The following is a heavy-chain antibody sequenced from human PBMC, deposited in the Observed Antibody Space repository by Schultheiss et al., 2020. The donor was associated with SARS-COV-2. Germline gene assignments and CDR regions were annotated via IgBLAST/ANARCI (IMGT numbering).Heavy chain of an antibody. CDR3: ARDPMVRGVINAEYFQH. J-gene: IGHJ1*01. D-gene: IGHD3-10*01. CDR1: GFTFGDFA. Sequence: GGSLRLSCTASGFTFGDFAMSWVRQAPGKGLEWVSAISGSGGSTYYADFVKGRFTISRDNAKNSLYLQMNSPRAEDTAVYYCARDPMVRGVINAEYFQHWGQGTLVTVSS. V-gene: IGHV3-23*01. CDR2: ISGSGGST.